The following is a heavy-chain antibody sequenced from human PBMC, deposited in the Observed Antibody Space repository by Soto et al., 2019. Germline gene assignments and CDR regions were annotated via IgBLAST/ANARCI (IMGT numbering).Heavy chain of an antibody. D-gene: IGHD2-2*03. J-gene: IGHJ6*02. V-gene: IGHV3-23*01. CDR2: ISGSGGST. CDR1: GFTFSSYA. Sequence: GGSLRLSCAASGFTFSSYAMSWVRQAPGKGLEWVSAISGSGGSTYYADSVKGRFTISRDNSKNTLYLQMNSLRAEDTAVYYCAKALDIVVVPAASWYYYYYGMDVWGQGTTVTVSS. CDR3: AKALDIVVVPAASWYYYYYGMDV.